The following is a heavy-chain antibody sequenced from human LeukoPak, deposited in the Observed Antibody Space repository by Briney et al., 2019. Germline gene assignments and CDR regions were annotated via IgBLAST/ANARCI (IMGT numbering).Heavy chain of an antibody. V-gene: IGHV1-24*01. Sequence: ASVKVSCKASGYTFTGYYMHWVRQAPGQGLEWMGGFDPEDGETIYAQKFQGRVTMTEDTSTDTAYMELSSLRSDDTAVYYCARDVAWFDPWGQGTLVTVSS. CDR1: GYTFTGYY. CDR3: ARDVAWFDP. D-gene: IGHD5-12*01. CDR2: FDPEDGET. J-gene: IGHJ5*02.